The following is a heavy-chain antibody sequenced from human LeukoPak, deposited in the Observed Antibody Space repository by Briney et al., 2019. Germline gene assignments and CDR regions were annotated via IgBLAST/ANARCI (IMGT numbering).Heavy chain of an antibody. CDR1: GFTFSSYG. Sequence: GGSLRLSCAASGFTFSSYGMHWVRQAPGKGLEWVAVIWYDGSNKYYADSVKGRFTISRDNSKNTLYLQMNSLRAEDTAVYYCARGSGYSYGLNDYWGQGTLVTVSS. CDR2: IWYDGSNK. J-gene: IGHJ4*02. D-gene: IGHD5-18*01. V-gene: IGHV3-33*01. CDR3: ARGSGYSYGLNDY.